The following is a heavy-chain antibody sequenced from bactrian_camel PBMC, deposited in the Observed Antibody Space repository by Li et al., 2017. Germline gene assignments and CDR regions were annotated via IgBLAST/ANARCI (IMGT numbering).Heavy chain of an antibody. CDR3: AASRGVASFSAMTYAY. CDR1: GSIDSSYC. CDR2: MDSLGRT. Sequence: HVQLVESGGGSVEAGGSLRLSCVASGSIDSSYCMGWFRQPPGKDREGVAVMDSLGRTKYADSVNGRFTISKGNKKTILLLEMHNLKPEDTAMYYCAASRGVASFSAMTYAYWGQGTQVTVS. V-gene: IGHV3S53*01. J-gene: IGHJ4*01. D-gene: IGHD1*01.